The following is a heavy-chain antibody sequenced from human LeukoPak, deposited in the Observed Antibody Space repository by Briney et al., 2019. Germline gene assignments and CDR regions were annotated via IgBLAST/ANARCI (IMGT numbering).Heavy chain of an antibody. CDR1: GYSFTSYW. D-gene: IGHD3-10*01. J-gene: IGHJ4*02. CDR2: IYPGDSDT. V-gene: IGHV5-51*01. CDR3: ARQRGYGSGPLDY. Sequence: GESLKISCKASGYSFTSYWIGWVRQMPGKGLEWMGIIYPGDSDTRYSPSFQGQVTISADESISTAYLQWSSLKASDSAMYYCARQRGYGSGPLDYWGQGTLVTVSS.